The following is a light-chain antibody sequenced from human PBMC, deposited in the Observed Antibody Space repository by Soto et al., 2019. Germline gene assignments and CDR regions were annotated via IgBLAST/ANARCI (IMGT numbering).Light chain of an antibody. V-gene: IGLV2-14*01. CDR1: SSDVRRYKF. CDR3: SSYTGTNTWV. J-gene: IGLJ3*02. CDR2: EVT. Sequence: QSLLTQPASGSGSPAQSSTSSCTGTSSDVRRYKFVSWYQRHLDKAPTLLFYEVTDRPPAVSNRFSGSKSGNTDSLTISGLQADDEADYYCSSYTGTNTWVFGGGTK.